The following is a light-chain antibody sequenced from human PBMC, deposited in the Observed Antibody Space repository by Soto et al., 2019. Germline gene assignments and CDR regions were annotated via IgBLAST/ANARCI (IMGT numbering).Light chain of an antibody. CDR2: DVS. J-gene: IGLJ1*01. Sequence: QSALTQPRSVSGSPGQSVTISCTGTSSDVGGYNYVSWYQQHPGKAPKVMIYDVSERPSGVPDRFSGSKSGNTASLTISGLQAEDEADYYFCSYAGRPRYVLGTGTKLTVL. CDR1: SSDVGGYNY. CDR3: CSYAGRPRYV. V-gene: IGLV2-11*01.